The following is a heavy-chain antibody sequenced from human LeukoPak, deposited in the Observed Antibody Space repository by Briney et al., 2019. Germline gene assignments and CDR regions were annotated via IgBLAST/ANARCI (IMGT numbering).Heavy chain of an antibody. V-gene: IGHV1-69*13. D-gene: IGHD1-26*01. CDR3: ARAGGATLTWFDP. Sequence: GASVKVSCKASGGTFSSYAISWVRQAPGQGLEWMGGIIPIFSTANYAQKFQGRVTITADESTSTAYMELSSLRSEDTAVYYCARAGGATLTWFDPWGQGILVTVSS. CDR2: IIPIFSTA. CDR1: GGTFSSYA. J-gene: IGHJ5*02.